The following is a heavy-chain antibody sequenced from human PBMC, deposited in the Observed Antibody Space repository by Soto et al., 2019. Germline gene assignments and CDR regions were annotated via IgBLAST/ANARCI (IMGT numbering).Heavy chain of an antibody. J-gene: IGHJ6*03. D-gene: IGHD6-13*01. CDR3: ARDRGGIAAAGRLNYHYMDV. V-gene: IGHV1-2*04. CDR1: GYTFTGYY. Sequence: ASVKVSCKASGYTFTGYYMHWVRQAPGQGLEWMGWINPNSGGTNYAQKFQGWVTMTRDTSISTAYMELSRLRSDDTAVYYCARDRGGIAAAGRLNYHYMDVWGKGTTVTVSS. CDR2: INPNSGGT.